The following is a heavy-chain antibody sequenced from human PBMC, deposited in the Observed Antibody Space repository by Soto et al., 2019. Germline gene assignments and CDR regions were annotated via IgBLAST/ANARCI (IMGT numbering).Heavy chain of an antibody. D-gene: IGHD6-6*01. V-gene: IGHV4-59*08. J-gene: IGHJ6*03. CDR2: IYYSGST. CDR3: ARRASSSDYYYYYYMDV. CDR1: GGSISSYY. Sequence: SETLSLTCTVSGGSISSYYWSWIRQPPGKGLEWIGYIYYSGSTNYNPSLKSRVTISVDTSKNQFSLKLSSVTAADTAVYYCARRASSSDYYYYYYMDVWGKGTTVTVSS.